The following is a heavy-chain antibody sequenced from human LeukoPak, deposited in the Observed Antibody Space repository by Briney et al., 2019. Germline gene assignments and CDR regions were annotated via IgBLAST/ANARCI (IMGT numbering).Heavy chain of an antibody. CDR2: INWDGGSR. J-gene: IGHJ4*02. V-gene: IGHV3-43*01. Sequence: GGSLRLSCAASGFIFDDYTMHGVPQAPGEGLEGVSLINWDGGSRYSAASVNGRFTVSRDNSKNSLYLQMNSLSTEDTALYYCARGDVDSPMNFYHWGQGTLVTVSS. CDR3: ARGDVDSPMNFYH. CDR1: GFIFDDYT. D-gene: IGHD5-18*01.